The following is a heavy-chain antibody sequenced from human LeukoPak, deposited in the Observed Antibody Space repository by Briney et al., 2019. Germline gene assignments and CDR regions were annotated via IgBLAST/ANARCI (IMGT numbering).Heavy chain of an antibody. D-gene: IGHD2-15*01. J-gene: IGHJ4*02. CDR2: IYNSGST. Sequence: SETLSLTCTVSGGSISSYYWSWIRQPPGKGLEWIGYIYNSGSTNYNPSLTSRVTISVDTSKNQFSLKLSFVTAADTAVYYCARTKGGGHYDYWGQGTLVTVSS. V-gene: IGHV4-59*01. CDR3: ARTKGGGHYDY. CDR1: GGSISSYY.